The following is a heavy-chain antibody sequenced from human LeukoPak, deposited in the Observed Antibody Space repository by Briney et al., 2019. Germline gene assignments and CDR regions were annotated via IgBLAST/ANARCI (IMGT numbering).Heavy chain of an antibody. CDR1: GFTFSDYS. D-gene: IGHD2-2*01. CDR2: IIPAGDNS. CDR3: ARRLVTAGITDFFDS. J-gene: IGHJ4*02. V-gene: IGHV3-23*01. Sequence: GSLRLSCTASGFTFSDYSMSWVRQAPGAGLEWVSAIIPAGDNSAHADSVRGRFTISRDNSKSTLYLQMNGLTAEDTALYYCARRLVTAGITDFFDSWGQGTLVSVSS.